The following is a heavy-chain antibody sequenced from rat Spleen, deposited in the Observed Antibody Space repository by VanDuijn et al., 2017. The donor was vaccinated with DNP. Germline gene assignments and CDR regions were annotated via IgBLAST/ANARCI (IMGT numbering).Heavy chain of an antibody. V-gene: IGHV3-3*01. CDR1: GYSITSSYR. D-gene: IGHD1-5*01. CDR3: ARWTRYFDY. Sequence: EVQLQESGPGLVKPSQSLSLTCSVTGYSITSSYRWNWIRKFPGNKLEYMGYINSAGTTNYNPSLKSRLSITRDTSKNHFLLHLNSVTTEDTATYYCARWTRYFDYWGQGTLVTVSS. J-gene: IGHJ3*01. CDR2: INSAGTT.